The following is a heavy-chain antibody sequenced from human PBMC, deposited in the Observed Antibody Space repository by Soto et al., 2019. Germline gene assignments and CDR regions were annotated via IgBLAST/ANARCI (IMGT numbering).Heavy chain of an antibody. J-gene: IGHJ4*02. CDR2: INAGNGNT. V-gene: IGHV1-3*05. CDR1: GYTFTGYA. D-gene: IGHD6-19*01. CDR3: AIAVAVAADFDY. Sequence: QVQLVQSGAEEKKPGASVKVSCKASGYTFTGYAMHWVRQAPGQRLEWMGWINAGNGNTKYSQKFQGRVTITRDTCASNAYMELSSLRSEDTAVYYCAIAVAVAADFDYWGQGTLVTVSS.